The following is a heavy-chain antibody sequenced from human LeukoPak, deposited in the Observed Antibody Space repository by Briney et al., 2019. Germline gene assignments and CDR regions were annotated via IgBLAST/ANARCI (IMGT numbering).Heavy chain of an antibody. J-gene: IGHJ5*02. Sequence: GASVKVSCKASGYTFTSYGISWVRQAPGQGLEWMGWISAYNGNTNYAQKLQGRVTMTTDTSTSTAYMELRSLRSDDTAVYYCARGRNYNILTGFPRGHNWFDPWGQGTLVTVSS. V-gene: IGHV1-18*01. CDR3: ARGRNYNILTGFPRGHNWFDP. CDR2: ISAYNGNT. D-gene: IGHD3-9*01. CDR1: GYTFTSYG.